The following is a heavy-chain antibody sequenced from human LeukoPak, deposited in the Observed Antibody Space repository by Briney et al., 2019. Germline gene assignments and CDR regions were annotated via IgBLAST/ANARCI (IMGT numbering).Heavy chain of an antibody. CDR1: GGSVSDYY. D-gene: IGHD7-27*01. CDR2: IYHTGST. Sequence: SETLSLTCTISGGSVSDYYWSWIRQSPGQGLEWIGYIYHTGSTSYSPSLKSRVTISADSSQNQFSLKWSSVTAADTAFYYCPSRNLGNDYWGQGTLVTVSS. J-gene: IGHJ4*02. V-gene: IGHV4-59*02. CDR3: PSRNLGNDY.